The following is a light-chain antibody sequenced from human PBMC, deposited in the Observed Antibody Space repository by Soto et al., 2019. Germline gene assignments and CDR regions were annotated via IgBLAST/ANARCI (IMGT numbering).Light chain of an antibody. CDR3: QQYYSSPHT. CDR1: RVISSY. V-gene: IGKV1D-8*01. J-gene: IGKJ1*01. CDR2: AAS. Sequence: VIWMTQSLSLLAASTLSRVTSRCLRSRVISSYLAWYQQKPGKAPELLIYAASTLQSGVPSRFSGSGSGTDFTLTISCLQSEDFATYYCQQYYSSPHTFGQGTKVDIK.